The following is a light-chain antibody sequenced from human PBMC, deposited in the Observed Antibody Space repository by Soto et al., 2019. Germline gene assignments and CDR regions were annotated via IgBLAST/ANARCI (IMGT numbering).Light chain of an antibody. V-gene: IGKV1-5*01. Sequence: DIQMTQSPSTLSASVGDRDTITCRASQSISSWLAWYQQKPGKAPRLLIYDASYLERGVPSRFSGSGSGTEFPLTICDLQPDGLATYYCQQYNSFWTFGQGTTVEI. CDR1: QSISSW. CDR3: QQYNSFWT. J-gene: IGKJ1*01. CDR2: DAS.